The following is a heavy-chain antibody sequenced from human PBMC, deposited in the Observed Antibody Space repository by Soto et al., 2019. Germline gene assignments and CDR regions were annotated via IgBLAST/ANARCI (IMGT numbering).Heavy chain of an antibody. CDR2: ISGSGGST. CDR3: ANVGSGQLSAGMDV. Sequence: GSLRLSCAASGFTFSSYAMSWVRQAPGKGLEWVSAISGSGGSTYYADSVKGRFTISRDNSKNTLYLQMNSLRAEDTAVYYCANVGSGQLSAGMDVWGQGTMVTVSS. J-gene: IGHJ6*02. V-gene: IGHV3-23*01. D-gene: IGHD3-10*01. CDR1: GFTFSSYA.